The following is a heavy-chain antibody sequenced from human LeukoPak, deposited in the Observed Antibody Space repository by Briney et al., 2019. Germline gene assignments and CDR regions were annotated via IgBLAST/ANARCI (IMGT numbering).Heavy chain of an antibody. V-gene: IGHV3-74*01. Sequence: GGSLRLSCAASGFTFSSYSMNWVRQAPGKGLVWVSRINSDGGSTSYADSVKGRFTISRDNAKNTLYLQMNSLRAEDTAVYYCARSHYYDSSGYYYYYYGMDVWGQGTTVTVSS. CDR3: ARSHYYDSSGYYYYYYGMDV. CDR1: GFTFSSYS. J-gene: IGHJ6*02. D-gene: IGHD3-22*01. CDR2: INSDGGST.